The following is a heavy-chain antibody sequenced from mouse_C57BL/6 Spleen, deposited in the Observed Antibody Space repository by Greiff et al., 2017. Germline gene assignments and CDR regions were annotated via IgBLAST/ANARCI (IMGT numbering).Heavy chain of an antibody. CDR3: ARGDDGYLFDY. D-gene: IGHD2-3*01. CDR1: GYAFSSSW. Sequence: VQLQQSGPELVKPGASVTISCKASGYAFSSSWMNWVKQRPGKGLEWIGRIYPGDGDTNYNGKFKGKATLTADKSSSTAYMQLSSLTSEDSAVYFCARGDDGYLFDYWGQGTTLTVSS. CDR2: IYPGDGDT. J-gene: IGHJ2*01. V-gene: IGHV1-82*01.